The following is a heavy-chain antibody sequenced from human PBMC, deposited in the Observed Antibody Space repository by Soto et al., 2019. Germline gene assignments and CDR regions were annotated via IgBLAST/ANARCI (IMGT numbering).Heavy chain of an antibody. J-gene: IGHJ6*02. CDR1: GFTFDDYG. Sequence: EVQLVESGGGVVRPVGSLRLSCAASGFTFDDYGMSWVRQAPGKRLEWVSGINWNGGSTGYADSVKGRFTISRDNAKNSLYLQMNSLRAEDTALYYCARFGRGQPSWLGTPMYYYYGMDVWCQGTTVTVSS. D-gene: IGHD3-10*01. V-gene: IGHV3-20*04. CDR3: ARFGRGQPSWLGTPMYYYYGMDV. CDR2: INWNGGST.